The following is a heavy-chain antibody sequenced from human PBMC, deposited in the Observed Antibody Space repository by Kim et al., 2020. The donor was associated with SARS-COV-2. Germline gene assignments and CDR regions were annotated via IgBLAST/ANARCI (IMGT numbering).Heavy chain of an antibody. J-gene: IGHJ4*02. V-gene: IGHV1-18*04. CDR3: ARGLGTSYYDYVWGSYRYNRGAFDY. CDR2: ISAYNGNT. CDR1: GYTFTSYG. Sequence: ASVKVSCKASGYTFTSYGISWVRQAPGQGLEWMGWISAYNGNTNYAQKLQGRVTMTTDTSTSTAYMELRSLRSDDTAVYYCARGLGTSYYDYVWGSYRYNRGAFDYWGQGTLVTVSS. D-gene: IGHD3-16*02.